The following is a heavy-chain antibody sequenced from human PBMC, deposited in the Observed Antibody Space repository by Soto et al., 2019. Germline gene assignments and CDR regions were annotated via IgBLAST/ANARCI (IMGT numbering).Heavy chain of an antibody. CDR1: GFTFSSYA. J-gene: IGHJ3*02. CDR3: AKDRGYYSDSSAAFDI. V-gene: IGHV3-23*01. CDR2: ISGSGGST. D-gene: IGHD3-22*01. Sequence: PGGSLRLSCAASGFTFSSYAMSWVRQAPGKGLEWVSAISGSGGSTYYADSVKGRFTISRDNSKNTLYLQMNSLRAEDTAVYYCAKDRGYYSDSSAAFDIWGQGTMVTVSS.